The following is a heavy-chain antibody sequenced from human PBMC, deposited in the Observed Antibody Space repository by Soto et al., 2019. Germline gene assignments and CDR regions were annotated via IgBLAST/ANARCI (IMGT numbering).Heavy chain of an antibody. Sequence: GGSLRLSCAASGFTFSSYAMSWVRQAPGKGLEWVSAISGSGGSTYYADSVKGRFTISRDNSKNTLYLQMNSLRAEDTAVYYCAKDLSQLRFRHPIDAFDIWGQGTMVTVSS. CDR3: AKDLSQLRFRHPIDAFDI. J-gene: IGHJ3*02. CDR2: ISGSGGST. D-gene: IGHD3-3*01. V-gene: IGHV3-23*01. CDR1: GFTFSSYA.